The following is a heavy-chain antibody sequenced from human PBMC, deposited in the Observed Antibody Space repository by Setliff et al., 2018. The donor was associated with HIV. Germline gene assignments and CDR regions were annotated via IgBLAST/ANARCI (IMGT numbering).Heavy chain of an antibody. CDR3: SRDIWAYGLMGS. Sequence: SETLSLTCTVSGGSISSSSYYWGWIRQPPGKGLEWIGSSYYSGSTDHNPSLKRRVSISLDTSKNQFSLRLNSATAADTAVYSWSRDIWAYGLMGSWGQGTLV. V-gene: IGHV4-39*07. D-gene: IGHD4-17*01. J-gene: IGHJ5*02. CDR2: SYYSGST. CDR1: GGSISSSSYY.